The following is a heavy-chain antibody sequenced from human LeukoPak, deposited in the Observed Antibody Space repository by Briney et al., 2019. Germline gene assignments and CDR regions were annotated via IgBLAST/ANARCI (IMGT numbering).Heavy chain of an antibody. CDR1: GFTVSSNY. D-gene: IGHD3-10*01. J-gene: IGHJ6*03. V-gene: IGHV3-53*01. CDR2: IYSGGST. CDR3: ASGSGSYRTPYYYMDF. Sequence: GGSLRLSCAASGFTVSSNYMSWVRQAPGKGLEWVSVIYSGGSTYYADSVKGRFTISRDNSKNTLYLQMNSLRAEDTAVYYCASGSGSYRTPYYYMDFWGTGTTVTVSS.